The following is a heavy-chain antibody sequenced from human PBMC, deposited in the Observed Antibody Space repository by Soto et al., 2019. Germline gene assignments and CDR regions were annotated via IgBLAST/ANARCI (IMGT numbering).Heavy chain of an antibody. V-gene: IGHV4-59*01. CDR1: GGSISSYY. CDR3: ARHVSSIPKGYYYYGMDV. J-gene: IGHJ6*02. Sequence: PSETLSLTCTVSGGSISSYYWSWIRQPPGKGLEWIGYIYHSGSTNYNPSLKSRVTISVDTSKNQFSLKLSSVTAADTAVYYCARHVSSIPKGYYYYGMDVWGQGTTVTVSS. CDR2: IYHSGST. D-gene: IGHD6-13*01.